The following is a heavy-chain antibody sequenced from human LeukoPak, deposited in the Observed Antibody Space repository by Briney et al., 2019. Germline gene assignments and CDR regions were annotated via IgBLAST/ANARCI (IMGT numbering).Heavy chain of an antibody. CDR2: IIPIFGTA. V-gene: IGHV1-69*01. CDR1: GGTFSSYA. CDR3: ARDRYGDSSGLNWFDP. J-gene: IGHJ5*02. Sequence: ASVKVSCKASGGTFSSYAISWVRQALGQGLEWMGGIIPIFGTANYAQKFQGRVTITADESTSTAYMELSSLRSEDTAVYYCARDRYGDSSGLNWFDPWGQGTLVTVSS. D-gene: IGHD3-22*01.